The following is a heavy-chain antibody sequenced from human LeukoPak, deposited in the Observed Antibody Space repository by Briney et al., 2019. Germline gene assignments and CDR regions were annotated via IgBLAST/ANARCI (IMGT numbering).Heavy chain of an antibody. CDR1: GFTFSGYW. J-gene: IGHJ4*02. Sequence: QPGGSLRLSCAASGFTFSGYWMHWVRQAPGKGLVWVSVINGDGSRAIYADSVKGRFTISRDNAKNTLYLQMASLRAEDTAVYYCSRGNYFDYWGQGALVTVSS. CDR2: INGDGSRA. CDR3: SRGNYFDY. V-gene: IGHV3-74*01.